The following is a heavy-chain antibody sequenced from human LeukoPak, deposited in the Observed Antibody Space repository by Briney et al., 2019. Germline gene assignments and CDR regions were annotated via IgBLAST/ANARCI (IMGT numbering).Heavy chain of an antibody. D-gene: IGHD5-18*01. CDR2: IYTSGST. J-gene: IGHJ4*02. CDR3: ARDSDNYGSGSFDY. V-gene: IGHV4-4*07. CDR1: GGSISSYY. Sequence: SETLSLTCTVSGGSISSYYWSWIRQPAGKGLEWIGRIYTSGSTNYNPSLKSRVTISADTSKNQFSLKLSSVTAADTAVYYCARDSDNYGSGSFDYWGQGTLVTVSS.